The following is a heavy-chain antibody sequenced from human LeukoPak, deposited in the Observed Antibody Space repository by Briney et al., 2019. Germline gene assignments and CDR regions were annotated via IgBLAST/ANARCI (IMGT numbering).Heavy chain of an antibody. J-gene: IGHJ6*03. CDR1: GDSIRSSSYY. Sequence: PSETLSLTCTVSGDSIRSSSYYWGWIRQPPGKGLEWIGSIYYGGSTYYNPSLKSRVTISVDTSKNQFSLKLSSVTAADTAVYYCARHVRMAYYYYYMDVWGKGTTVTISS. D-gene: IGHD5-24*01. CDR3: ARHVRMAYYYYYMDV. CDR2: IYYGGST. V-gene: IGHV4-39*01.